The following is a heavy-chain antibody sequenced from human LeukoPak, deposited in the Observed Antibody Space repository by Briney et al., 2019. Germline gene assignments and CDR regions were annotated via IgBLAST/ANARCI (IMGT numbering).Heavy chain of an antibody. CDR1: CDSISTYY. CDR3: ARLRWQLVGPYFDY. CDR2: IYSSGNT. V-gene: IGHV4-59*01. Sequence: PSETLSLTCSFSCDSISTYYWSWIRQSPGKGLEWIGHIYSSGNTDYNSSLKSRVTISVESSKSQFSLRLSSVTATHTAVYYCARLRWQLVGPYFDYWGQGILVTVSS. J-gene: IGHJ4*02. D-gene: IGHD1-26*01.